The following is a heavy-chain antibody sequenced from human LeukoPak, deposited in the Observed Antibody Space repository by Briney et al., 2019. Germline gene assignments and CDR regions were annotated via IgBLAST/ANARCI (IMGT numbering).Heavy chain of an antibody. CDR2: IHYSGSA. V-gene: IGHV4-34*01. CDR3: ARQVTTAPLNWFDP. J-gene: IGHJ5*02. D-gene: IGHD4-17*01. Sequence: SETLSLTCAVYGGSFSGYYWTWIRQPPGKGLEWIGEIHYSGSATYNPSLKSRVTISVDTSKNQFSLKMNSVTAADTAVYYCARQVTTAPLNWFDPWGQGTLVTVSS. CDR1: GGSFSGYY.